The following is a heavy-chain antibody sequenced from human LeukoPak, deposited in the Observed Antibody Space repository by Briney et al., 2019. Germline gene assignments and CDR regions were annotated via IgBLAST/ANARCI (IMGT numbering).Heavy chain of an antibody. V-gene: IGHV4-61*02. Sequence: SETLSLTCTVSGGSISSGSYYWSWIRRPAGKGLEWIGRIYTSGSTNYNPSLKSRVTISVDTSKNQFSLKLSSVTAADTAVYYCARGPRWGIGGSGSYTPNAFDIWGQGTMVTVSS. CDR1: GGSISSGSYY. CDR2: IYTSGST. CDR3: ARGPRWGIGGSGSYTPNAFDI. J-gene: IGHJ3*02. D-gene: IGHD3-10*01.